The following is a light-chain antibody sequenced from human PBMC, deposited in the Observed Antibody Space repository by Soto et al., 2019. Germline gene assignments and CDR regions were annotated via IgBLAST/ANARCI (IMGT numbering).Light chain of an antibody. J-gene: IGKJ3*01. CDR2: DVS. CDR3: EQRSNWLPT. V-gene: IGKV1-5*01. Sequence: IPVSLTPSTPSASVGDRVTITCLASQSITTWLAWYQQRPGKAPKLLIYDVSSLQSGVPARFSGSGSGTDFTLTISSLEPEDFAVYYCEQRSNWLPTFGPGTKVDIK. CDR1: QSITTW.